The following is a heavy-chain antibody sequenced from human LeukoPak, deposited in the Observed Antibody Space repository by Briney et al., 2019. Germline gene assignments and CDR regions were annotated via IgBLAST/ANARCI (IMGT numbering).Heavy chain of an antibody. D-gene: IGHD3-22*01. Sequence: SETLSLTCTVSGGSISRYYWNWIRQPPGKGLEWIGYIYYSGSTNYNPSLKSRVTISVDTSKNQFSLKLSSVTAADTAVYYCARGYYDSSGYSYPFDYWGQGTLVTISS. J-gene: IGHJ4*02. CDR1: GGSISRYY. V-gene: IGHV4-59*01. CDR3: ARGYYDSSGYSYPFDY. CDR2: IYYSGST.